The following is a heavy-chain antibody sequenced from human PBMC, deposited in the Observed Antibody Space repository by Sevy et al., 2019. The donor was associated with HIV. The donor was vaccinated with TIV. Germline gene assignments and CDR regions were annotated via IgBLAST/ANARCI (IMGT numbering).Heavy chain of an antibody. D-gene: IGHD3-16*01. Sequence: SETLSLTCAVYNGSFSGYYWTWVRQTPGKGLEWIGEIDHTGATNYNPSLGGGDALSKDTSKNQFSLKVTSVTAADSAVYYGVRRAPYFYYESKKWLLSYFFDFWGRGTPVTVSS. J-gene: IGHJ4*02. CDR2: IDHTGAT. V-gene: IGHV4-34*01. CDR3: VRRAPYFYYESKKWLLSYFFDF. CDR1: NGSFSGYY.